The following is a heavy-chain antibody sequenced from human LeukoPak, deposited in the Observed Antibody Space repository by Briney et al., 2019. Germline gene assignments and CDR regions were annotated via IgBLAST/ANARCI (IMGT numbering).Heavy chain of an antibody. D-gene: IGHD2-2*02. CDR3: ASHYCSSTSCYTVDY. V-gene: IGHV4-39*01. CDR1: GGSISSGSYY. Sequence: MTSETLSLTCTVSGGSISSGSYYWGWIRQPPGKGLEWIGSIYYSGSTYYNPSLKSRVTISVDTSKNQFSLKLSSVTAADTAVYYCASHYCSSTSCYTVDYWGQGTLVTVSS. J-gene: IGHJ4*02. CDR2: IYYSGST.